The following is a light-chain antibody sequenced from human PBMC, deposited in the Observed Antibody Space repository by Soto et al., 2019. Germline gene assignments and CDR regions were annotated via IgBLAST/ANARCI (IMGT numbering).Light chain of an antibody. CDR3: CSYVGSSILM. V-gene: IGLV2-23*02. CDR1: SSDVGSYKL. J-gene: IGLJ3*02. CDR2: EVN. Sequence: QSALTQPASVSGSPGQSITISCTGTSSDVGSYKLVSWYQQLPGKAPKLIIYEVNERPSGISDRFSGSKSGNTASLTISGLQGEDEADYYCCSYVGSSILMFGGGTKLTVL.